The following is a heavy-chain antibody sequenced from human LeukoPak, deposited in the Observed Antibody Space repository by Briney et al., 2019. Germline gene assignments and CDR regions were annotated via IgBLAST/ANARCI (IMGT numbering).Heavy chain of an antibody. J-gene: IGHJ4*02. CDR2: IKTDGSEK. CDR3: AKDRRIQLTDY. Sequence: GGSLRLSCAASGFTFSSYWMSWFRQIPGKGLGWLGNIKTDGSEKYYLDSVKGRFTISRDNSKNTLYLQMNSLRAEDTAVYYCAKDRRIQLTDYWGQGTLVTVSS. CDR1: GFTFSSYW. V-gene: IGHV3-7*03. D-gene: IGHD5-18*01.